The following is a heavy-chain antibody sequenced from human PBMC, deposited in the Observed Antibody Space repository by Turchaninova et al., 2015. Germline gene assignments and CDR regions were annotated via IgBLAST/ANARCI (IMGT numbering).Heavy chain of an antibody. CDR2: IYHSGST. CDR3: ARELIAAGSCFDY. CDR1: GYSISSGYY. Sequence: QVQLQESGPGLVKPSETLSLPCAVSGYSISSGYYWGWIRQPPGRGLEWIGSIYHSGSTYYNPSLKSRVTISVDTSKNQFSLKLSSVTAADTAVYYCARELIAAGSCFDYWGQGTLVTVSS. V-gene: IGHV4-38-2*02. D-gene: IGHD6-13*01. J-gene: IGHJ4*02.